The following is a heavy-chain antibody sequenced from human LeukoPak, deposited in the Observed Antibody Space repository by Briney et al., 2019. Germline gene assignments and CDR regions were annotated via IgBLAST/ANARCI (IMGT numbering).Heavy chain of an antibody. CDR2: IYYTRST. Sequence: PSETLSLTCTVSGGSISRSSYYWGWIRQPPGKGLEWIGSIYYTRSTYYNPSLKSRVTISVDTSKNQFSLKLTSVTAADTAVYYCARGVTMIVVVIHDWYFDLWGRGTLVTVSS. V-gene: IGHV4-39*01. CDR1: GGSISRSSYY. D-gene: IGHD3-22*01. CDR3: ARGVTMIVVVIHDWYFDL. J-gene: IGHJ2*01.